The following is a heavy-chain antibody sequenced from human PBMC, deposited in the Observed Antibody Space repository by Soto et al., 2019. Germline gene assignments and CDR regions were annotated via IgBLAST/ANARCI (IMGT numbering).Heavy chain of an antibody. J-gene: IGHJ4*02. V-gene: IGHV1-69*13. D-gene: IGHD1-26*01. CDR1: GVTFNRKD. Sequence: SVKISCKASGVTFNRKDMRWVRQDPGQGLEWMGGIIPMFGTPHYAEKFQDRVTITADESTGTAYFELSSLTSEDTAVYYCATSEGRDVYTLGDGGPGTLVTVPS. CDR3: ATSEGRDVYTLGD. CDR2: IIPMFGTP.